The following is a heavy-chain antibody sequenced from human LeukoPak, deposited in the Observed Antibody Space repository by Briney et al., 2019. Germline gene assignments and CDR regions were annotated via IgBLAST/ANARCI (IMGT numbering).Heavy chain of an antibody. D-gene: IGHD1-26*01. J-gene: IGHJ4*02. CDR3: AKVSAWAMVGATYFDY. CDR2: ISGNSGST. V-gene: IGHV3-23*01. CDR1: GFTFSSYA. Sequence: GGSLRLSCAASGFTFSSYAMSWVRQAPGKGLEWVSSISGNSGSTYYADSVKGRFTISRDNSKNTVYLQMNSLRAGDTAVYYCAKVSAWAMVGATYFDYWGQGTLVTVSS.